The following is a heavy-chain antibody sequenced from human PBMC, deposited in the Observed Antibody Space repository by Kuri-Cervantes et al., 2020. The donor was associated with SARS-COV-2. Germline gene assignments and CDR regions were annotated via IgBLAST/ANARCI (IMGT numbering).Heavy chain of an antibody. Sequence: ASVKVSCKVSGYTLTELSMHWVRQAPGKGLEWMGGFDPEDGETIYAQKFQGRVTMTEDTSTDTAYMELSSLRSEDTAVYYCASCHYYDSSGYYYGAYWGQGTLVTVSS. CDR2: FDPEDGET. J-gene: IGHJ4*02. D-gene: IGHD3-22*01. CDR3: ASCHYYDSSGYYYGAY. V-gene: IGHV1-24*01. CDR1: GYTLTELS.